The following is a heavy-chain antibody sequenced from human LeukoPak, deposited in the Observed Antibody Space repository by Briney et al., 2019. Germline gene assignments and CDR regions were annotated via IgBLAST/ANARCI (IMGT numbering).Heavy chain of an antibody. J-gene: IGHJ4*02. V-gene: IGHV3-30*19. CDR3: ARGGVEMATIWGSRHGSPYYFDY. D-gene: IGHD3-16*01. Sequence: PGRSLRLSCAASGFTFSSYGMRWVRQAPGKGLEWVAVISYDGSNKYYADSVKGRFTISRDNSKNTLYLQMNSLRAEDTAVYYCARGGVEMATIWGSRHGSPYYFDYWGQGTLVTVSS. CDR1: GFTFSSYG. CDR2: ISYDGSNK.